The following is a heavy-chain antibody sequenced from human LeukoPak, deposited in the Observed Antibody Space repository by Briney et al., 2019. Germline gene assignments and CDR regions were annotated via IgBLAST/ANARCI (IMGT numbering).Heavy chain of an antibody. CDR3: AKTTQRGYSGYDYAFDI. Sequence: GGSLGLSCAASGFTFSSYWMHWVRQAPGKGLVWVSRINSDGSSTSYADSVKGRFTISRDNAKNSLYPQMNSLRAEDTALYYCAKTTQRGYSGYDYAFDIWGQGTMVTVSS. D-gene: IGHD5-12*01. J-gene: IGHJ3*02. CDR2: INSDGSST. V-gene: IGHV3-74*01. CDR1: GFTFSSYW.